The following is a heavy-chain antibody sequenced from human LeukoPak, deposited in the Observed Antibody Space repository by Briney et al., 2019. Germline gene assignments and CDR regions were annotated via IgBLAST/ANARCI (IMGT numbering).Heavy chain of an antibody. D-gene: IGHD5-24*01. CDR2: IYYSGST. J-gene: IGHJ4*02. CDR1: GGSFSGYY. V-gene: IGHV4-59*01. Sequence: SETLSLTCAVYGGSFSGYYWSWIRQPPGKGLEWIGYIYYSGSTNYNPSLKSRVTISVDTSKNQFSLKLSSVTAADTAVYYCARNRRWLQFHYFDYWGQGTLVTVSS. CDR3: ARNRRWLQFHYFDY.